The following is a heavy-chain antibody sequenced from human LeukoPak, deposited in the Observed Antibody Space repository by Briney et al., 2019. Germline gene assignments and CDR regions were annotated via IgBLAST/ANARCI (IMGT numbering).Heavy chain of an antibody. V-gene: IGHV4-59*01. CDR3: ARSSTSWYRDFDS. CDR1: GGSLSTYY. CDR2: IHYTGSA. J-gene: IGHJ4*02. D-gene: IGHD6-13*01. Sequence: SETLSLTCSVSGGSLSTYYWSWIRQPPGKGLGWIGHIHYTGSAFYNPSLNRRVTISVATSKNEFSLNLRSVTAADTAVYYCARSSTSWYRDFDSWGQGTLVTVSS.